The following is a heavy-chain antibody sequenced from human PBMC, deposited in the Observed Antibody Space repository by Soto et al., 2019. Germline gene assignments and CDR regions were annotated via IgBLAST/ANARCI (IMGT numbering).Heavy chain of an antibody. J-gene: IGHJ3*02. V-gene: IGHV5-51*01. D-gene: IGHD3-22*01. CDR1: GYSFTSYW. CDR2: IYPGDSDT. CDR3: ARRGWHHYDSSGYYGGFDI. Sequence: PGESLKISCKGSGYSFTSYWIAWVRQMPGKGLEWMGIIYPGDSDTRYSPSFQGQVTISADKSISTAYLQWSSLKASDTAMYYCARRGWHHYDSSGYYGGFDIWGQGTMVTVSS.